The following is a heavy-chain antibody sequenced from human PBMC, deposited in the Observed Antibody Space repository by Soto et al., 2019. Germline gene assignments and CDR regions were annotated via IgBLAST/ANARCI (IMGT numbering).Heavy chain of an antibody. CDR1: GGSISSGGYY. J-gene: IGHJ4*02. D-gene: IGHD5-12*01. Sequence: QVQLQESGPGLVKPSQTLSLTCTVSGGSISSGGYYWSWIRQYPGKGLEWIGYINYSGTTHYTPSLKSRVSISIDTSKNQVSLRLNSVTAADTAVYHCARAAVDIVATILDYWGQGVLVTVSA. V-gene: IGHV4-31*03. CDR2: INYSGTT. CDR3: ARAAVDIVATILDY.